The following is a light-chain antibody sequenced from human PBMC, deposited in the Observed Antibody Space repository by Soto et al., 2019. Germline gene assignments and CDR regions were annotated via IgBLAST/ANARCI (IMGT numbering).Light chain of an antibody. CDR3: QKYDSYSWK. J-gene: IGKJ1*01. V-gene: IGKV1-5*01. CDR1: QSISTW. CDR2: DAS. Sequence: DIQMTQAPCTLSASAGDTVTITCRASQSISTWLAWYQQKPGKAPKLLIFDASSLRSGVPSRFSGSGSGTEFTLTISSLQPDDFATYYCQKYDSYSWKFGQGTKVDIK.